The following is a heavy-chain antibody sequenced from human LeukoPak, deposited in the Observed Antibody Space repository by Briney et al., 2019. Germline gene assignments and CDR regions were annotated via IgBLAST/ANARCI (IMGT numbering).Heavy chain of an antibody. D-gene: IGHD6-13*01. V-gene: IGHV4-34*01. CDR1: GFTFSSYE. CDR3: ARVHSSSWYRRTGPFDY. CDR2: INHSGST. Sequence: LRLSCAASGFTFSSYEMNWIRQPPGKGLEWIGEINHSGSTNYNPSLKSRVTISVDTSKNQFSLKLSSVTAADTAVYYCARVHSSSWYRRTGPFDYWGQGTLVTVSS. J-gene: IGHJ4*02.